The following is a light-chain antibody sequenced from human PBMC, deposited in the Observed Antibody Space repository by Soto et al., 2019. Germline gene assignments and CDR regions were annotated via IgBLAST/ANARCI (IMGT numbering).Light chain of an antibody. Sequence: EIVLTQSPATLSLSPGERATLSCRASQSVSSYLAWYQQKPGQAPRLLIYDASNRATGIPARFSGSGSGTDFTLTISSLEPEDVAVYYWQQRSNWPPTFGQGTKVEIK. CDR2: DAS. J-gene: IGKJ1*01. V-gene: IGKV3-11*01. CDR1: QSVSSY. CDR3: QQRSNWPPT.